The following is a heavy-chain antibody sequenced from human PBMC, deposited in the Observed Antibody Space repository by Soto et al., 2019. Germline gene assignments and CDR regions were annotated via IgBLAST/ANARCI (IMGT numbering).Heavy chain of an antibody. CDR1: GFTFSSYS. D-gene: IGHD6-19*01. CDR3: ARGRGWPNYYYYYGMDV. J-gene: IGHJ6*02. V-gene: IGHV3-21*01. Sequence: GGSLRLSCAASGFTFSSYSMNWVRQAPGKGLEWVSSISSSSSYIYYADSVEGRFTISRDNAKNSLYLQMNSLRAEDTAVYYCARGRGWPNYYYYYGMDVWGHGTTVTVSS. CDR2: ISSSSSYI.